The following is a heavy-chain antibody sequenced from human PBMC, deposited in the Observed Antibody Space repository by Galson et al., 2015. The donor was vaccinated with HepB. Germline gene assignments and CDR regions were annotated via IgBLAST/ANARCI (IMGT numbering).Heavy chain of an antibody. Sequence: SLRLSCAASGFTFSGYAMHWVRQAPGKGLEWLTGISYDGNRKYYAASVKGRLTISRDNSQNTLYLQLNSLRPDDTAVYYCARDGVKQLERRRNVFDCWGQGTVVTVSS. D-gene: IGHD1-1*01. CDR2: ISYDGNRK. J-gene: IGHJ3*01. CDR3: ARDGVKQLERRRNVFDC. V-gene: IGHV3-30-3*01. CDR1: GFTFSGYA.